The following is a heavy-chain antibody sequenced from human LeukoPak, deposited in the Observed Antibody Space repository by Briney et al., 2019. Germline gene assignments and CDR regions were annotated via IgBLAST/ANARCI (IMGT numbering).Heavy chain of an antibody. D-gene: IGHD6-19*01. V-gene: IGHV1-46*01. CDR2: INPSGGST. CDR1: VYTFTIYY. CDR3: AKSSGYYYFDY. J-gene: IGHJ4*02. Sequence: GAAVAVSRMASVYTFTIYYMHWVRQAPGQGLGWMGIINPSGGSTSYAQKFQGRVTMTRDTSTSTVYMELSSLRSEDTAVYYCAKSSGYYYFDYWGQGTLVTVSS.